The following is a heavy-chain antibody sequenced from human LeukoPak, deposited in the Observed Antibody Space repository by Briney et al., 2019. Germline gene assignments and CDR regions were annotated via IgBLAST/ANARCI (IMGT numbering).Heavy chain of an antibody. V-gene: IGHV5-51*01. CDR2: IYPGDFKT. D-gene: IGHD3-10*01. CDR3: ARLKLSRPPDAFDI. Sequence: PGESLQISCEGSGYSFTTYWIGWVRQMPGKGLEWMGIIYPGDFKTKYSPSFQGHLSISADKYISTAYLQWNSLKASDTAIYYCARLKLSRPPDAFDIWGQGTMVTVSS. J-gene: IGHJ3*02. CDR1: GYSFTTYW.